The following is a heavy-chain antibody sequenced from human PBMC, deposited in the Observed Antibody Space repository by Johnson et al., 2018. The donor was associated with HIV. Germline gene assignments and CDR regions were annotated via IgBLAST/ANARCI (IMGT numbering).Heavy chain of an antibody. CDR3: AKDSGSYYPDAFDI. V-gene: IGHV3-20*04. CDR2: ITWNSGST. J-gene: IGHJ3*02. Sequence: VQLVESGGGVVRPGGSLRLSCAASGFNFDIYDMDWVRQAPGKGLEWVSGITWNSGSTGYADSVKGRFTISRDNAKNSLYLQMNTLTAEDTALYYCAKDSGSYYPDAFDIWGQGTMVTVSS. CDR1: GFNFDIYD. D-gene: IGHD1-26*01.